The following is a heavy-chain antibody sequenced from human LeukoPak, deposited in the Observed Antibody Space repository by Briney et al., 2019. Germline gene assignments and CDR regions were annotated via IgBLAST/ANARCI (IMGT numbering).Heavy chain of an antibody. V-gene: IGHV4-39*07. CDR1: GGSISSSTYY. D-gene: IGHD6-13*01. CDR2: IYYSGNT. CDR3: AREVTAAGTPTFDY. Sequence: SETLSLTCTVSGGSISSSTYYWGWIRQPPGKGLEWIASIYYSGNTYYNPSLKSRVTISVDTSKNQFSLKLTSVTAADTAVYYCAREVTAAGTPTFDYWGQGTLVTASS. J-gene: IGHJ4*02.